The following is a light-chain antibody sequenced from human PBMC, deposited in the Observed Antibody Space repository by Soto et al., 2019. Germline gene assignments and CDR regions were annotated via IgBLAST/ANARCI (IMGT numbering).Light chain of an antibody. CDR2: EVS. CDR3: CSYATPRL. CDR1: SSDVGSYNL. Sequence: QSVLTQPASVSGSPGQSITISCTGTSSDVGSYNLVSWYQQHPGKAPKLIIYEVSERPSGVSHRFSGSKTGNTASLTISGLQAEDADDYYCCSYATPRLFGGGTQLTVL. J-gene: IGLJ2*01. V-gene: IGLV2-23*02.